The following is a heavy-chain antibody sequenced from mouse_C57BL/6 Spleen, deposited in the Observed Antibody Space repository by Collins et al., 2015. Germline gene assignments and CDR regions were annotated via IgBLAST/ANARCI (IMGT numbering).Heavy chain of an antibody. CDR1: GFTFSNYW. V-gene: IGHV6-3*01. CDR3: YDYWFAY. CDR2: IRLKSDNYAT. Sequence: EVKLEESGGGLVQPGGSMKLSCVASGFTFSNYWMNWVRQSPEKGLEWVAQIRLKSDNYATFYVESVKGRFTISRDDSKSSVYLQMNNLRAEDTGIYYCYDYWFAYWGQGTLVTVSA. J-gene: IGHJ3*01. D-gene: IGHD2-4*01.